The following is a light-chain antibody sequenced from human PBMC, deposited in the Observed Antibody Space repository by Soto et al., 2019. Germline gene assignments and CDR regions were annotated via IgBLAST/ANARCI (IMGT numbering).Light chain of an antibody. CDR3: MQTLQSHMYA. J-gene: IGKJ2*01. CDR2: LGS. CDR1: QSLLHSNGYNY. V-gene: IGKV2-28*01. Sequence: DIVMTQSPLSLPVTPGEPASISCRSSQSLLHSNGYNYLDWYLQKPGQSPQLLICLGSNRASGVPDRFSGSVSGTDFTLKSSRVEAEDVGVYYCMQTLQSHMYAFGQGTKLEI.